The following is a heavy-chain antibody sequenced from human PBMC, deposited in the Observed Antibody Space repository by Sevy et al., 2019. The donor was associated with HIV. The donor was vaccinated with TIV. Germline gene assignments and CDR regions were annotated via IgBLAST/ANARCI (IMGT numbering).Heavy chain of an antibody. CDR3: ARGDTVLPTGGFDL. D-gene: IGHD2-8*02. J-gene: IGHJ2*01. CDR1: GDSITNGDYY. V-gene: IGHV4-31*03. Sequence: SETLSLTCTVSGDSITNGDYYWTWIRQHPGKGLEWIGYIYYTGSTYYNPSLESRLTMSIDTSKNQFSLRLTSVTAAHTAIYYCARGDTVLPTGGFDLWGRGTLVTVSS. CDR2: IYYTGST.